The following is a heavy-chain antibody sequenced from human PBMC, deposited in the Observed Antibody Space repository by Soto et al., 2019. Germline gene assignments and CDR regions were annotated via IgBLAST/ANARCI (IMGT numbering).Heavy chain of an antibody. D-gene: IGHD4-17*01. J-gene: IGHJ4*02. CDR1: RRSISSSSYY. Sequence: SATLSLTCTVSRRSISSSSYYSGWFRQPPGKGLEWIGSIYYSGSTYYNPSLKSRVTISVDTSKNQFSLKLSSVTAADTAVYYCARRPYGGNQLDYWGQGTLVTVS. CDR2: IYYSGST. CDR3: ARRPYGGNQLDY. V-gene: IGHV4-39*01.